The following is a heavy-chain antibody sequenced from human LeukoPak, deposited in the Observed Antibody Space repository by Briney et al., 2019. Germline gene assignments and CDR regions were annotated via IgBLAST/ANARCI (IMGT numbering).Heavy chain of an antibody. CDR3: ARHASGSYNNFQY. Sequence: SETLSLICTVSGDSISSSSYYWGWIRQPPGKGLEWIGSIYYSGHTYYNPSPKSRVTISVETSKNQLSLKLISVTAADTAVYYCARHASGSYNNFQYWGQGTLVTVSS. D-gene: IGHD1-26*01. J-gene: IGHJ1*01. CDR1: GDSISSSSYY. V-gene: IGHV4-39*01. CDR2: IYYSGHT.